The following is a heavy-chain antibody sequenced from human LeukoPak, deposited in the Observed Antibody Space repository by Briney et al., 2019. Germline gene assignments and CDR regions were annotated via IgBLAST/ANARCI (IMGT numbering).Heavy chain of an antibody. Sequence: SETLSLTCTVSGGSISSYYWSWIRQPPGKGLEWIGYIYCSGSTNYNPSLKSRVTISVDTSKNQFSLKLSSVTAADTAVYYCARLSPGGSGTPYGMDVWGQGTTVTVSS. D-gene: IGHD3-10*01. J-gene: IGHJ6*02. CDR1: GGSISSYY. CDR3: ARLSPGGSGTPYGMDV. CDR2: IYCSGST. V-gene: IGHV4-59*01.